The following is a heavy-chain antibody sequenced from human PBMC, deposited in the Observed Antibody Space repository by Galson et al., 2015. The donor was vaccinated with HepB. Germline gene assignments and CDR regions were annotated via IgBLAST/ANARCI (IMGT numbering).Heavy chain of an antibody. Sequence: SLRLSCAASGFTFNSYAMNWVRQAPGKGLEWVSSIRGSGDNTYYADSVKGRFTISRDNSKNTLFLQMNSLRAEDAAVFYCAKGGAAEAYYFMDVWGKGTTVTVSS. CDR2: IRGSGDNT. CDR3: AKGGAAEAYYFMDV. CDR1: GFTFNSYA. V-gene: IGHV3-23*01. D-gene: IGHD6-13*01. J-gene: IGHJ6*03.